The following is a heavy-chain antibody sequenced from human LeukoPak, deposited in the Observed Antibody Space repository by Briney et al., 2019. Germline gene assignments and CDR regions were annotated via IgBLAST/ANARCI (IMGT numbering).Heavy chain of an antibody. CDR1: GGSISSGSYY. J-gene: IGHJ4*02. Sequence: PSQTLSLTCTVSGGSISSGSYYWSWIRQPAGKGLEWIGRIYTSGSTNYNPSLKSRVTISVDTSKNQLSLKLSSVTAADTAVYYCARLIGYYDSSGYSEPNDYWGQGTLVTVSS. V-gene: IGHV4-61*02. CDR2: IYTSGST. CDR3: ARLIGYYDSSGYSEPNDY. D-gene: IGHD3-22*01.